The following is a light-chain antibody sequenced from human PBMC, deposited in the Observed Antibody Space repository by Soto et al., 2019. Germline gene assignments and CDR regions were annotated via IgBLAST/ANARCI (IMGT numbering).Light chain of an antibody. CDR2: EVN. CDR3: SSYTTAYTQV. J-gene: IGLJ3*02. Sequence: QSALTQPPSASGSPGQSVAISCTGTSSDVGGYNYVSWYQQHPGKAPKLMIYEVNKRPPGVPDRFSGSKSGNTASLTVSGLQAEDEADYYCSSYTTAYTQVFGGGTKVTVL. V-gene: IGLV2-8*01. CDR1: SSDVGGYNY.